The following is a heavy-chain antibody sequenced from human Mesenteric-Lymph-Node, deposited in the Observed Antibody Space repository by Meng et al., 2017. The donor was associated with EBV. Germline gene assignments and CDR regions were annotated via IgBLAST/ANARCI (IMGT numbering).Heavy chain of an antibody. Sequence: QGQVEEAGPGMGKASGTVYHPSGVCGGSISSSNWWSWVRQPPGKGLEWIGEIYHSGSTNYNPSLKSRVTISVDKSKNQFSLNLSSVTAADTAVYYCARVGQWLPIDYWGQGTLVTVSS. CDR1: GGSISSSNW. CDR2: IYHSGST. J-gene: IGHJ4*02. CDR3: ARVGQWLPIDY. V-gene: IGHV4-4*02. D-gene: IGHD6-19*01.